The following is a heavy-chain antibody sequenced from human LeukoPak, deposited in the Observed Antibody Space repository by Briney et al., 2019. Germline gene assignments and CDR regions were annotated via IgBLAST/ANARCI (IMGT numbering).Heavy chain of an antibody. Sequence: RGSLRLSCAASRFTFSDYYMSWIRQAPGKGLEWVSYISSSGSTIYYADSVKGRFTISRDNAKNSLYLQMNSLRAEDTAVYCCARGQGRDYYDSSGYATKSAFDYWGQGTLVTVSS. D-gene: IGHD3-22*01. J-gene: IGHJ4*02. CDR2: ISSSGSTI. V-gene: IGHV3-11*01. CDR1: RFTFSDYY. CDR3: ARGQGRDYYDSSGYATKSAFDY.